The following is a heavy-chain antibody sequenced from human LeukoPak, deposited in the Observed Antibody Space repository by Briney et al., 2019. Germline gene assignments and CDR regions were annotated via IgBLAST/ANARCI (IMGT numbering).Heavy chain of an antibody. D-gene: IGHD4-17*01. V-gene: IGHV3-7*01. CDR2: INQDGSEK. J-gene: IGHJ3*02. CDR3: ARGAGYGDYGPDAFDI. Sequence: GGSLRLSCAASGFTLSYYWMSWVRQAPGKGLEWVANINQDGSEKYYVDSVKGRFTISRDNSKNTLYLQMNSLRAGDTAVYYCARGAGYGDYGPDAFDIWGQGTMVTVSS. CDR1: GFTLSYYW.